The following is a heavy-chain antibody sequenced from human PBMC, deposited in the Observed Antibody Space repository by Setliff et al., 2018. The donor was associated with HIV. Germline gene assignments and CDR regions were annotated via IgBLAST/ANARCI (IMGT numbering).Heavy chain of an antibody. J-gene: IGHJ4*02. V-gene: IGHV4-34*01. CDR2: INNYGVT. CDR1: GGSFSGFS. Sequence: KLPETLSLTCAVYGGSFSGFSWNWIRQPPGKGLEWIGDINNYGVTLYTSSLAGRVTISVDTSKNQFSLTLKSLTVADTALYFCSRGPTIRGSFTGVVYTAPLPSFDTWSQGSLVTVSS. CDR3: SRGPTIRGSFTGVVYTAPLPSFDT. D-gene: IGHD3-3*01.